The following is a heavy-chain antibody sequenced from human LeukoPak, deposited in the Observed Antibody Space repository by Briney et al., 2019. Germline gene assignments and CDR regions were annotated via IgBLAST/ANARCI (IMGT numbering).Heavy chain of an antibody. CDR2: IYYSGST. Sequence: SETLSLTCTVSGGSISSSSYYWGWIRQPPGKGLEWIGSIYYSGSTYYNPSLKSRVTISVDTSKNQFSLKLSSVTAADTAVYYCARQDYFDYWGQGTLVTVSS. V-gene: IGHV4-39*01. J-gene: IGHJ4*02. CDR1: GGSISSSSYY. CDR3: ARQDYFDY.